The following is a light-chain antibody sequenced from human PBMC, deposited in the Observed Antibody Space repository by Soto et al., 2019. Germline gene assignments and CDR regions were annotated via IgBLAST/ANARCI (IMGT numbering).Light chain of an antibody. Sequence: DIHFTHSRSSLSASVLYIFTITCRVSQGISSYLNWYRHKPGKVPKLLIYSASNLQSGVPSRFSGSGSGTDFTLTISSLQPEDVATYYCQQSYSGPLTFGGGTKVDIK. J-gene: IGKJ4*01. CDR1: QGISSY. CDR2: SAS. CDR3: QQSYSGPLT. V-gene: IGKV1-27*01.